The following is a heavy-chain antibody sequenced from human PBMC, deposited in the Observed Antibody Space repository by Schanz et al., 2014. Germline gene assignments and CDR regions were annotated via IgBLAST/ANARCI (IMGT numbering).Heavy chain of an antibody. CDR2: ISAYNGNT. CDR1: GYTFTDYG. J-gene: IGHJ5*02. Sequence: QVQLVQSGGEMKKPGASVKVSCKASGYTFTDYGLSWVRQAPGQGLEWLGWISAYNGNTNYAQKLQGRVTMTADTSTSTAYMDLRSLRSDDTAVYYCARDRRRYCSTASCLHDNWFDPWGQGTLVIVSS. D-gene: IGHD2-2*01. CDR3: ARDRRRYCSTASCLHDNWFDP. V-gene: IGHV1-18*01.